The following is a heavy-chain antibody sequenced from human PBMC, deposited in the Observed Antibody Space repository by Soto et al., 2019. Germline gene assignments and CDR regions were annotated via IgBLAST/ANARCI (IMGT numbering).Heavy chain of an antibody. J-gene: IGHJ3*01. CDR3: AKAGHYDILTGYSF. V-gene: IGHV3-30*18. Sequence: GGSLRLSCAASGFTFSSYGMHWVRQAPGKGLEWVAVISYDGSNKYYADSVKGRFTISRDNSKNTLYLQMNSLRAEDTVVYYCAKAGHYDILTGYSFWGQGTMVTVSS. CDR2: ISYDGSNK. CDR1: GFTFSSYG. D-gene: IGHD3-9*01.